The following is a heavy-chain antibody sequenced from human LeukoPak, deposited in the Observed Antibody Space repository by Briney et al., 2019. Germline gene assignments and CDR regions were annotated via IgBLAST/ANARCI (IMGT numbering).Heavy chain of an antibody. Sequence: SGGSLRLSCAASGFSFSTYGMHWVRQAPGKGLEWVAVIWYDGSNKYYADSVKGRFTISRDNAKNSLYLQMNSLRAEDTAVYYCARDGMVRGVFGRWGQGTLVTVSS. D-gene: IGHD3-10*01. CDR3: ARDGMVRGVFGR. CDR1: GFSFSTYG. CDR2: IWYDGSNK. V-gene: IGHV3-33*01. J-gene: IGHJ4*02.